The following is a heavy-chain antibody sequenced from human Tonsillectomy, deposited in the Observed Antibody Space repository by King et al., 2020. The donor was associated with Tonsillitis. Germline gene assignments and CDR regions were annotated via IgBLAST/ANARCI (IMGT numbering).Heavy chain of an antibody. CDR1: GFTFSRHF. D-gene: IGHD1-20*01. Sequence: VQLVESGGGLVQPGGSLRLSCTGSGFTFSRHFMSWVRQAPGKGLEWVANIKQNGKDKFYVDSVKGRFTISRDNAKNSLYLQMNSRRAEDTALYYCARESVTATDDAFDIWGQGTMGTVSP. V-gene: IGHV3-7*01. CDR3: ARESVTATDDAFDI. CDR2: IKQNGKDK. J-gene: IGHJ3*02.